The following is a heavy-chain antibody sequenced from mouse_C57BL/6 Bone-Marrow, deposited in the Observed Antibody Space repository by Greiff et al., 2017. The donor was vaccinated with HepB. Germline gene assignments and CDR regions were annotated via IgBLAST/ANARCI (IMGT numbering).Heavy chain of an antibody. Sequence: ESGPGLVKPSQSLSLTCSVTGYSITSGYYWNWIRQFPGNKLEWMGYISYDGSNNYNPSLKNRISITRDTSKNQFFLKLNSVTTEDTATYYGARSYEDAMDYWGQGTSVTVSS. J-gene: IGHJ4*01. V-gene: IGHV3-6*01. CDR3: ARSYEDAMDY. CDR2: ISYDGSN. CDR1: GYSITSGYY. D-gene: IGHD1-1*01.